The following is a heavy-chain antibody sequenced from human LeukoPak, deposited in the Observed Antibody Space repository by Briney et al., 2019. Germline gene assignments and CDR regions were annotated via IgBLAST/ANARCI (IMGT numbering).Heavy chain of an antibody. V-gene: IGHV3-48*03. J-gene: IGHJ4*02. D-gene: IGHD1-26*01. CDR2: ISSSGSTI. Sequence: GGSLRLSCAASGFTFSSYEMNWVRQAPGKGLEWVSYISSSGSTIYYADSVKGRFTIPRDNAKNSLYLQMNSLRAEDTAFYYLAKAFLRSYSGVCDYWGQGTLVTVSS. CDR1: GFTFSSYE. CDR3: AKAFLRSYSGVCDY.